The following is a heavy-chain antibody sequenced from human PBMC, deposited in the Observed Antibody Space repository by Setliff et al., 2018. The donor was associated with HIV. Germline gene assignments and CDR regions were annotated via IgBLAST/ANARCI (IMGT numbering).Heavy chain of an antibody. CDR2: ISSSGGII. D-gene: IGHD6-13*01. V-gene: IGHV3-48*03. CDR3: ARDSSSWYEFYFDC. Sequence: PGGSLRLSCAASGFTFSRYEMNWVRQAPGKGLEWVSYISSSGGIIYYADSVKGRFTISRDNAKNSLYLQMNSLRAEDTAVYYCARDSSSWYEFYFDCWGQGTLVTVSS. J-gene: IGHJ4*02. CDR1: GFTFSRYE.